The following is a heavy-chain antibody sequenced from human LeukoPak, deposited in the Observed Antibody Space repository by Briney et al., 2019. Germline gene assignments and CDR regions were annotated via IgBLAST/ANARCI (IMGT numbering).Heavy chain of an antibody. CDR1: GFAFSSYA. D-gene: IGHD6-13*01. CDR3: AKCRSETISAAVNY. CDR2: ISGSGGST. J-gene: IGHJ4*02. Sequence: GGFLRLSCAASGFAFSSYAMTWVRQAPGKGLEWVSAISGSGGSTYYADSVKGRFTISRDNSKNTLFLQMSSLRAEDTALYYCAKCRSETISAAVNYWGQGTLVTVSS. V-gene: IGHV3-23*01.